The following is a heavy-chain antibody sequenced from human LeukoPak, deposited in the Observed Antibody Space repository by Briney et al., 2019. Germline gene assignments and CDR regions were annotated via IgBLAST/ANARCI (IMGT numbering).Heavy chain of an antibody. CDR2: IIPILGIA. CDR3: ARESIVPAANNWFDP. CDR1: GGTFSSYT. J-gene: IGHJ5*02. D-gene: IGHD2-2*01. V-gene: IGHV1-69*04. Sequence: SVKVSCKASGGTFSSYTISWVRQAPGQGLEWMGRIIPILGIANYAQKFQGRVTITADKSTSTAYMELSSLRSEDTAVYYCARESIVPAANNWFDPWGQGTLVTVS.